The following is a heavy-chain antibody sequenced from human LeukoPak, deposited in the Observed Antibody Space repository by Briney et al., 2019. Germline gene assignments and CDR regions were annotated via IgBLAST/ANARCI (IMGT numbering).Heavy chain of an antibody. V-gene: IGHV3-74*01. D-gene: IGHD4-23*01. Sequence: QTGGSLRLSCAASGFTFSNYWMHWVRQDPGKGLVWVSYINPDGSNTNYADSVKGRFTISRDNSKNTLFLQMNSLRVEDTAVYYCARGLRWCDSWGQGTLVTVSS. CDR3: ARGLRWCDS. CDR1: GFTFSNYW. J-gene: IGHJ4*02. CDR2: INPDGSNT.